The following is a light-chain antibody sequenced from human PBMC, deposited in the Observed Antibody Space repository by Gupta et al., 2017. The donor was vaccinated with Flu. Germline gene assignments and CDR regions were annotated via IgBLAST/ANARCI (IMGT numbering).Light chain of an antibody. CDR3: QSYDNSLSGSKV. CDR1: TSNIGAGYD. V-gene: IGLV1-40*01. J-gene: IGLJ3*02. Sequence: QFVLTQPPSVSEAPEQRVTISCTVSTSNIGAGYDVHWYQQVPGRAPKRLIFGNNNRPSGVADRFSGSKSGTSASLAIAGLQAEDEADYYCQSYDNSLSGSKVFGGGTKLTVL. CDR2: GNN.